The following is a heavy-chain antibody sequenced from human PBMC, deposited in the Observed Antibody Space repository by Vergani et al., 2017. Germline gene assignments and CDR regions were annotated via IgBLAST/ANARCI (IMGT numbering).Heavy chain of an antibody. CDR3: AKDYYDSSGYYSPFDY. J-gene: IGHJ4*02. Sequence: QVQLQESGPGLVKPSETLSLTCTVSGGSISSYYWSWIRQPPGKGLEWIGYIYYSGSTNYNPSLKSRVTISVDTSKNQFSLKLSSVTAADTAVYYCAKDYYDSSGYYSPFDYWGQGTLVTVSS. CDR2: IYYSGST. D-gene: IGHD3-22*01. CDR1: GGSISSYY. V-gene: IGHV4-59*01.